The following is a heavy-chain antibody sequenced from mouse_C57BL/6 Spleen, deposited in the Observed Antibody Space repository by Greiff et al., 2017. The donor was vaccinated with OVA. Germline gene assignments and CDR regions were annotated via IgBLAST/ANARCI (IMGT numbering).Heavy chain of an antibody. CDR3: TGSIRSYGNSWDYFDY. CDR1: GYTFTTYP. V-gene: IGHV1-47*01. J-gene: IGHJ2*01. D-gene: IGHD1-1*01. Sequence: VQLQQSGAELVKPGASLKMSCTASGYTFTTYPIEWIRQTQGKSLEWVGNFHPYNDDTKYNEKFKGKFTLTVEKTSSTVYLELSLLTSVDSAVYYGTGSIRSYGNSWDYFDYWGKGTTLTVSS. CDR2: FHPYNDDT.